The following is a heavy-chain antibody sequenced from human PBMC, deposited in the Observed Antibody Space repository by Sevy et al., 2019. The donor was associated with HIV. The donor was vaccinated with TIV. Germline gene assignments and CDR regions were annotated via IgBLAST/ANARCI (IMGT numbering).Heavy chain of an antibody. D-gene: IGHD3-16*01. Sequence: GESLKISCAASEFTFSSYWMTWVRQGPGKGLEWVANINQDGSEENYADSVKGRFTIFRDNAKKSLVLQMNSLRAEDTAVYHCARTGSYADTYFYYYAMDVWGRGTTVTVSS. CDR2: INQDGSEE. CDR3: ARTGSYADTYFYYYAMDV. V-gene: IGHV3-7*01. J-gene: IGHJ6*02. CDR1: EFTFSSYW.